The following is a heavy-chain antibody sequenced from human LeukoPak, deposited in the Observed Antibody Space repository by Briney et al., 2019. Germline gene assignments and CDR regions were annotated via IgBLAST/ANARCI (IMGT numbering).Heavy chain of an antibody. CDR1: GFTFSSYA. Sequence: GGSLRLSCAASGFTFSSYAMHWVRQAPGKGLEWVAVISYDGSNKYYADSVKGRFTISRDNSKNTLYLLMNSLRAEDTAVYYCAREFTRPYWGQGTLVTVSS. J-gene: IGHJ4*02. V-gene: IGHV3-30-3*01. CDR2: ISYDGSNK. CDR3: AREFTRPY.